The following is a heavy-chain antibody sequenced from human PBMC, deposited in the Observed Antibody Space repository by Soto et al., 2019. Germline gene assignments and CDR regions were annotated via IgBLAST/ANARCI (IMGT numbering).Heavy chain of an antibody. Sequence: SETLSLTCTVSGGSIGTYYWSWIRQPPGKGLEWIGYIYYRGNTDYNPSLKSRATISLDTPKNQFSLKLSSVTAADTAVYYCARHPGYYDILTGYTTYYFDSWGQGILVT. CDR3: ARHPGYYDILTGYTTYYFDS. J-gene: IGHJ4*02. D-gene: IGHD3-9*01. CDR2: IYYRGNT. CDR1: GGSIGTYY. V-gene: IGHV4-59*08.